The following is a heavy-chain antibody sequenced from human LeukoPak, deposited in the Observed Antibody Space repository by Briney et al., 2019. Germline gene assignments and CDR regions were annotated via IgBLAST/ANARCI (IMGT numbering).Heavy chain of an antibody. J-gene: IGHJ6*03. CDR1: GGSFTGYY. CDR3: ARLNRIAVVYYYYYMDV. V-gene: IGHV4-34*01. CDR2: FNHTGSA. Sequence: PSETPSLTCAVSGGSFTGYYWNWIRQSPKKGLEWIGEFNHTGSANYNPSLKSRVTISLNTSEKQFSLKLSSVTAADTAVYYCARLNRIAVVYYYYYMDVWGKGTTVTISS. D-gene: IGHD6-19*01.